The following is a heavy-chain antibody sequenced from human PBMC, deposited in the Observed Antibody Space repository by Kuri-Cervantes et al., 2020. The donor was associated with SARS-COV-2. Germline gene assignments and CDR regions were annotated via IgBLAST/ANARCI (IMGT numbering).Heavy chain of an antibody. D-gene: IGHD3-3*01. J-gene: IGHJ6*03. CDR3: ARSILTIFEAMDV. V-gene: IGHV3-21*01. CDR1: GFTFSSYS. Sequence: GESLKISCAASGFTFSSYSMNWVRQAPGKGLEWVSSISSSSSYIYYADSVKGRFTISRDNAKNSLYLQMNSLRAEDTAVYYCARSILTIFEAMDVWGKGTTVTVSS. CDR2: ISSSSSYI.